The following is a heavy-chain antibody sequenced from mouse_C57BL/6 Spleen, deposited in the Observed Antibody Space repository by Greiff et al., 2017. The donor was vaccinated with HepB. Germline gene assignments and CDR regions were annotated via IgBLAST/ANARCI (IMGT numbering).Heavy chain of an antibody. D-gene: IGHD2-4*01. CDR1: GFSLSTFGMG. CDR2: IWWDDDK. J-gene: IGHJ4*01. CDR3: ARTYDYDAAYYAMDY. Sequence: QVTLKVCGPGILQPSQTLSLTCSFSGFSLSTFGMGVGWIRQPSGKGLEWLAHIWWDDDKYYNPALKSRLTISKDTSKNQVFLKIANVDTADTATYYCARTYDYDAAYYAMDYWGQGTSVTVSS. V-gene: IGHV8-8*01.